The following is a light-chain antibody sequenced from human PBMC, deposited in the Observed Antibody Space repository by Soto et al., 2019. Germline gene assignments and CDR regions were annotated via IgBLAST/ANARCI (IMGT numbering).Light chain of an antibody. CDR1: QSVSSSY. CDR2: GAS. V-gene: IGKV3-20*01. CDR3: QQYGSSPPLT. Sequence: EIVLTQSPGTLSLSPGERATLSCRASQSVSSSYLAWYQQKPGPATRLLIYGASSRATGIPDRFSGSGSGTDFTLTISRLEPEDFAVYYCQQYGSSPPLTFGGGTKVEIK. J-gene: IGKJ4*01.